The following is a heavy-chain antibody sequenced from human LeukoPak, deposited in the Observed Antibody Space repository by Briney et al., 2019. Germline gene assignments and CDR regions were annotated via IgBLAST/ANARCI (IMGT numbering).Heavy chain of an antibody. CDR1: RFTFSSYA. CDR3: AKDLSNPYKYYGMDV. CDR2: ISGSGSST. J-gene: IGHJ6*02. Sequence: PGGSLRLSCAASRFTFSSYAMSWVRQAPGKGLEWVSAISGSGSSTYYADSVKGRFTISRDNSKNTLYLQMSSLRAEDTAVYSCAKDLSNPYKYYGMDVWGQGTTVTVSS. D-gene: IGHD4-11*01. V-gene: IGHV3-23*01.